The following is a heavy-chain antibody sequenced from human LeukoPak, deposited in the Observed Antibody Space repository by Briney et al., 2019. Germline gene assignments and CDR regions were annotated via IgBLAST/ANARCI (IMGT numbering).Heavy chain of an antibody. Sequence: GGSLRLSCAAFGFTFDDYAMHWVRHAPGKGLEWVSGISWNSGSIGYADSVKGRFTISRDNAKNSLYLQMNSLRAEDTALYYCAKDNDYDRTYFDYWGQGTLVTVSS. CDR1: GFTFDDYA. D-gene: IGHD3-22*01. CDR2: ISWNSGSI. CDR3: AKDNDYDRTYFDY. V-gene: IGHV3-9*01. J-gene: IGHJ4*02.